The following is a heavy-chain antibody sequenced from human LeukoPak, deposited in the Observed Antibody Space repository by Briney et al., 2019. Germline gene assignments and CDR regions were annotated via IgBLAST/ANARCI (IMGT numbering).Heavy chain of an antibody. Sequence: SETLSLTCAVYGGSFSGYYWSWIRQPPGKGLEWIGEINHSGSTNYNPSLKSRVTISVDTSKNQFSLKLSSVTAADTAVYYCARVMDYVWGSFDAFDIWGQGTTVTVSS. CDR1: GGSFSGYY. J-gene: IGHJ3*02. CDR3: ARVMDYVWGSFDAFDI. CDR2: INHSGST. D-gene: IGHD3-16*01. V-gene: IGHV4-34*01.